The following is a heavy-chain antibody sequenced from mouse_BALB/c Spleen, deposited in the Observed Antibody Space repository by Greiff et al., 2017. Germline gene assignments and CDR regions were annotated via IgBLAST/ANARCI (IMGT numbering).Heavy chain of an antibody. D-gene: IGHD5-5*01. V-gene: IGHV5-12-1*01. CDR2: ISSGGGST. CDR3: ARQDLYLYAMDY. J-gene: IGHJ4*01. Sequence: DVHLVESGGGLVKPGGSLKLSCAASGFAFSSYDMSWVRQTPEKRLEWVAYISSGGGSTYYPDTVKGRFTISRDNAKNTLYLQMSSLKSEDTAMYYCARQDLYLYAMDYWGQGTSVTVSS. CDR1: GFAFSSYD.